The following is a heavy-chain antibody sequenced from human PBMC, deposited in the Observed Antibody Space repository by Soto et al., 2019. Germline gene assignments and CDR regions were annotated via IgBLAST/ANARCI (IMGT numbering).Heavy chain of an antibody. Sequence: EVQLVESGGGLVQPGGSLRLSCVASGFTVTDIYMNWVRQAPGKGLEWVSVIYNEFTDYADSVRGRFSISTDSSKNALYHQTNSLSAEDSAVYYCVREPRYCSGGSCSIMGDAFDIWGQGTMVTVSS. J-gene: IGHJ3*02. CDR2: IYNEFT. D-gene: IGHD2-15*01. V-gene: IGHV3-66*01. CDR1: GFTVTDIY. CDR3: VREPRYCSGGSCSIMGDAFDI.